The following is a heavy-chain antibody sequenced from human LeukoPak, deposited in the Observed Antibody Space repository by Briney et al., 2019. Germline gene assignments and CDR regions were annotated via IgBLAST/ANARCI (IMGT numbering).Heavy chain of an antibody. CDR1: VGFISGYS. D-gene: IGHD1-14*01. V-gene: IGHV4-4*07. J-gene: IGHJ5*02. Sequence: SETLSLTCRCSVGFISGYSRRWIRQSAAKGLEGIGRVYTSGYTNYNPSFKSRVTMSIDTSKKQFSLKLYTVTAADTAVYYCARDNPAGPWGQGTLVTVSS. CDR2: VYTSGYT. CDR3: ARDNPAGP.